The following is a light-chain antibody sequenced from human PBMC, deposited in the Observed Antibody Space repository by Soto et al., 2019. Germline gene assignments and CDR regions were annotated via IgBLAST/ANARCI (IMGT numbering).Light chain of an antibody. J-gene: IGLJ1*01. CDR1: SSDVGSYNL. V-gene: IGLV2-23*01. Sequence: QSVLTQPASVSGSPGQSITISCTGTSSDVGSYNLVSWYQQHPGKAPKLIIYEDSKRPSGVSNRFSGSKSGNTASLTISGLQAEDEADYYCCSYAGSGTYVFGTGTKLPS. CDR3: CSYAGSGTYV. CDR2: EDS.